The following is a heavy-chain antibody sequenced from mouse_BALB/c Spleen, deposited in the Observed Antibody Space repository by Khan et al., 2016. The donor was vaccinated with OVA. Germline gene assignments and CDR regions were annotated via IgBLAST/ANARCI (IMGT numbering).Heavy chain of an antibody. D-gene: IGHD2-14*01. J-gene: IGHJ3*01. V-gene: IGHV1-4*01. Sequence: VQLQQSGAELARPGASVKMSCKASGYTFTSYTIHWIKKRPGQGLEWIGYINPSNDYTNYNQKFKDKATLTTDKSSTTAYLRLRSLPSDDSAVYNCVRDGAYHRNDGWFAYWGQGTLVTVSA. CDR2: INPSNDYT. CDR1: GYTFTSYT. CDR3: VRDGAYHRNDGWFAY.